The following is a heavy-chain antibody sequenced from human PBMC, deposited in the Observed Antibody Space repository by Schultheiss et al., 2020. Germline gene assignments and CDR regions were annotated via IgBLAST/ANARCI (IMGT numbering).Heavy chain of an antibody. CDR1: GGSFSGYY. V-gene: IGHV4-34*01. CDR2: INHSGST. CDR3: ARGGRPFDY. J-gene: IGHJ4*02. Sequence: SQTLSLTCAVYGGSFSGYYWSWIRQPPGKGLEWIGEINHSGSTNYNPSLKSRVTISVDTSKNQFSLQLNSVTPEDTAVYYCARGGRPFDYWGQGTLVTVSS.